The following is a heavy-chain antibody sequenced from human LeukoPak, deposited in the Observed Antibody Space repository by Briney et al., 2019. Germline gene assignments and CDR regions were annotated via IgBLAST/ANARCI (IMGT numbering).Heavy chain of an antibody. CDR3: AKWVVVVPAALLDY. CDR2: ISGSGGST. V-gene: IGHV3-23*01. Sequence: GGSLRLSCAASGFTFSSYAMSRVRQAPGKGLEWVSAISGSGGSTYYADSVKGRFTISRDNSKNTLYLQMNSLRAEDTAVYYCAKWVVVVPAALLDYWGQGTLVTVSS. D-gene: IGHD2-2*01. CDR1: GFTFSSYA. J-gene: IGHJ4*02.